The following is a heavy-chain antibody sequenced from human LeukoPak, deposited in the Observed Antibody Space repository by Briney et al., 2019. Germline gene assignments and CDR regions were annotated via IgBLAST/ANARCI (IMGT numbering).Heavy chain of an antibody. V-gene: IGHV3-23*01. CDR2: ISGSGASA. Sequence: PGGSLRLSCAASGFTVSSNYMSWVDQAPGKGLECVSEISGSGASAHYADSVKGRFTISRDNSKNTLYLQMNSLRAEDTAVYYCAKDRYLDCWGQGTLVIVSS. J-gene: IGHJ4*02. CDR3: AKDRYLDC. CDR1: GFTVSSNY. D-gene: IGHD1-14*01.